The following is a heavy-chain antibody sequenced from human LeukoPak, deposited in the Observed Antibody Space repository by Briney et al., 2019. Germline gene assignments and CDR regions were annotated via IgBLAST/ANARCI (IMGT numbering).Heavy chain of an antibody. Sequence: QAGESLRLSCTGSGFIFSTYWMHWVRQAPGKGLVWVSRIKTDGTTKYYADSVKGRFTISRDNAKNSLYLQMNSLRAEDTAVYYCARGRYCSSTSCYYWFDPWGQGTLVTVSS. J-gene: IGHJ5*02. CDR3: ARGRYCSSTSCYYWFDP. D-gene: IGHD2-2*01. CDR2: IKTDGTTK. CDR1: GFIFSTYW. V-gene: IGHV3-74*01.